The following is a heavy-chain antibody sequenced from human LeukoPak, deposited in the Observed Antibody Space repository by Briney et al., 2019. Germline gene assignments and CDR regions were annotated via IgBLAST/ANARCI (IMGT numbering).Heavy chain of an antibody. J-gene: IGHJ3*02. CDR3: ATGGGAFDI. V-gene: IGHV3-7*01. CDR1: GFNFSSHS. Sequence: GGSLRLSCAASGFNFSSHSMSWVRQAPGKGLEWVATINQDGSEKYYVDSVRGRFIISRDNAKNSLYLQMNSLRAEDTAVYYCATGGGAFDIWGQGTVVTVSS. D-gene: IGHD3-16*01. CDR2: INQDGSEK.